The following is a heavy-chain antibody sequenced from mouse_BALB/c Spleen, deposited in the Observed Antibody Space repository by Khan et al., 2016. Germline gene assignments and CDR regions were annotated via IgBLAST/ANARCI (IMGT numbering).Heavy chain of an antibody. CDR1: GYTFSRYW. Sequence: QVQLQQSGAELMKPGASVKISCKASGYTFSRYWLEWIKERPGHGLEWIGEILPGTASTNYNDKFKGKAAFTAESSSSTAYIQLNSLTSEDSAVYYCARGASWGQGTLVTVSA. J-gene: IGHJ3*01. CDR3: ARGAS. V-gene: IGHV1-9*01. CDR2: ILPGTAST.